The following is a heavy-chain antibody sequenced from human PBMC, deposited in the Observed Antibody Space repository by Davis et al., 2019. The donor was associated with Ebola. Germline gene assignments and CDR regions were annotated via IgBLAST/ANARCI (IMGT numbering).Heavy chain of an antibody. D-gene: IGHD4-23*01. J-gene: IGHJ6*02. CDR2: IKQDGGEK. CDR1: GFTFNTYW. CDR3: ASGDGRGNSYDMDV. Sequence: GGSLRLSCAASGFTFNTYWIHWVRQAPGKGPEWVAIIKQDGGEKYYVDSVKGRFTISRDNAKNSLFLQMNSLRAEDTALYYCASGDGRGNSYDMDVWGQGTTVTVSS. V-gene: IGHV3-7*03.